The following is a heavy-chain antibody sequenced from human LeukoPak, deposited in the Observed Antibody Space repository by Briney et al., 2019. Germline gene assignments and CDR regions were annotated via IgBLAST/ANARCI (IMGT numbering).Heavy chain of an antibody. Sequence: PGRSLRLSCAASGFTFSSYAMHWVRQAPGKGLEYVSAISYNGGSTYYANSVKGRFTISRDNSKNTLYLQVGSLRTEDMAVYYCARRPYSGTYYVDYWGQGTLVTVSS. CDR3: ARRPYSGTYYVDY. V-gene: IGHV3-64*01. CDR1: GFTFSSYA. J-gene: IGHJ4*02. D-gene: IGHD1-26*01. CDR2: ISYNGGST.